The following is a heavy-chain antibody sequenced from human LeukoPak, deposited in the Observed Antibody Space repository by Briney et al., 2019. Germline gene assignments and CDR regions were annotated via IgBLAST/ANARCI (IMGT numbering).Heavy chain of an antibody. CDR1: GYSFTSYW. CDR2: IYPGDSDT. V-gene: IGHV5-51*01. J-gene: IGHJ4*02. D-gene: IGHD5-24*01. Sequence: GESLKISCKGSGYSFTSYWIGWVRQMPGKGLEWMGIIYPGDSDTRYSPSFQGPVTISADKSISTAYLQWSSLKASDTAMYYCARQGKAEMATTYFDYWGQGTLVTVSS. CDR3: ARQGKAEMATTYFDY.